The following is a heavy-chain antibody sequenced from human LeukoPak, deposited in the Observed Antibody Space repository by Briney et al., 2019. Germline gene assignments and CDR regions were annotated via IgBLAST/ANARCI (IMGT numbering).Heavy chain of an antibody. D-gene: IGHD1-1*01. V-gene: IGHV3-7*01. CDR3: ARDKLSGAWTGSVFDY. CDR1: GFTFSTYW. J-gene: IGHJ4*02. Sequence: GGSLRLSCSTSGFTFSTYWMSWVRQAPGKGLEWVAHINQDGGEKNYVDSVKGRFTISRDNAKNSLYLQMNSLTAEDTAVYYCARDKLSGAWTGSVFDYWGQGTLVTVSS. CDR2: INQDGGEK.